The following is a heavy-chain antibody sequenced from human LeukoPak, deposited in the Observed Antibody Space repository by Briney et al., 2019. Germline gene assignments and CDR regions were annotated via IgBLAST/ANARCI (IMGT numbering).Heavy chain of an antibody. D-gene: IGHD2/OR15-2a*01. CDR3: ARSGGDFKYYYYYYMDV. V-gene: IGHV4-38-2*02. J-gene: IGHJ6*03. Sequence: SETLSLTCTVSGYSISSGYYWGWIRQPPGKGLEWIGIIYHSGSTYYNPSLKSRATISVDTSKNQFSLKLSSVTAADTAVYYCARSGGDFKYYYYYYMDVWGKGTTVTVSS. CDR2: IYHSGST. CDR1: GYSISSGYY.